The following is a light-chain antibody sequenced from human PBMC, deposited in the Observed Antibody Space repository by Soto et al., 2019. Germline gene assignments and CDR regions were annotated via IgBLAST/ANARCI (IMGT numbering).Light chain of an antibody. CDR1: GRHSFYD. V-gene: IGLV4-60*03. Sequence: QLVLTQPSYASASLGSSVSLTCTLSGRHSFYDIAWHQQRPGTAPRYLMKVEGSGNYDKGSGIPERFSGSSSGADRYLTISNLRSEDEGDYYCESWDSDTRVFGGGTKLTVL. CDR2: VEGSGNY. J-gene: IGLJ3*02. CDR3: ESWDSDTRV.